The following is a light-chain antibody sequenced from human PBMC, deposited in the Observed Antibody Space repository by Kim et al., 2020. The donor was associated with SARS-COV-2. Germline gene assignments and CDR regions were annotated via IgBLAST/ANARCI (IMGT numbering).Light chain of an antibody. Sequence: SPGERATLSCRASQSVSSSSLAWYQQKPGQAPRLLIYGASSRATGIPDRFSGSGSGTDFTLTISRLEPEDFAVYYCQQYGSSPPTFGQGTKVDIK. CDR1: QSVSSSS. CDR2: GAS. J-gene: IGKJ1*01. CDR3: QQYGSSPPT. V-gene: IGKV3-20*01.